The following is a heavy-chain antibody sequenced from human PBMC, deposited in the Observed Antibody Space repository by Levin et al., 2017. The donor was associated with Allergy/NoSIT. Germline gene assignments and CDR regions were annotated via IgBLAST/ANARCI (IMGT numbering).Heavy chain of an antibody. J-gene: IGHJ6*02. CDR3: ARDFGTYYDFWSGSTLPGREDEMDV. V-gene: IGHV3-11*01. D-gene: IGHD3-3*01. Sequence: TGGSLRLSCAASGFTFSDYYMSWIRQAPGKGLEWVSYISSSGSTIYYADSVKGRFTISRDNAKNSLYLQMNSLRAEDTAVYYCARDFGTYYDFWSGSTLPGREDEMDVWGQGTTVTVSS. CDR2: ISSSGSTI. CDR1: GFTFSDYY.